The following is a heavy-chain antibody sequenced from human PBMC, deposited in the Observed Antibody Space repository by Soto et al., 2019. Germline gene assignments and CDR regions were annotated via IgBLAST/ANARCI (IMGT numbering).Heavy chain of an antibody. D-gene: IGHD1-26*01. CDR1: GFTFTSSA. CDR2: IIPIFGTA. J-gene: IGHJ4*02. CDR3: ARDRVGATSPLDY. Sequence: SVKVSCKASGFTFTSSAVQWVRQARGQGLEWMGGIIPIFGTANYAQKFQGRVTITADESTSTAYMELSSLRSEDTAVYYCARDRVGATSPLDYWGQGTLVTVSS. V-gene: IGHV1-69*13.